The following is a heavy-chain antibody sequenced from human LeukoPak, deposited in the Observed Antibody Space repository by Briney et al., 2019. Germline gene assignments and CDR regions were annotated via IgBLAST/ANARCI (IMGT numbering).Heavy chain of an antibody. V-gene: IGHV3-33*01. J-gene: IGHJ4*02. Sequence: TGGSLRLSCAASEFTFTTYGMHWVRQAPGKGLEWVAFIYYDGSNIYYADYVKGRFTISRDISKNTLYLRMDSLRAEDTAIYYCARDWKTNSFDYWGQGTLVTVSS. D-gene: IGHD1-1*01. CDR2: IYYDGSNI. CDR3: ARDWKTNSFDY. CDR1: EFTFTTYG.